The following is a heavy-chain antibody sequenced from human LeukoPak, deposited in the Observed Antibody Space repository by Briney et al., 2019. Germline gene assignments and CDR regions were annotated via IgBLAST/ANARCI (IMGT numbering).Heavy chain of an antibody. CDR3: ARGASYYYDSSGV. V-gene: IGHV1-69*06. D-gene: IGHD3-22*01. J-gene: IGHJ4*02. CDR1: GGTFSSYA. Sequence: SVKVSCKASGGTFSSYAISWVRQAPGQGLEWMGGIIPIFGTANYAQKFQGRVTITADKSTSTAYMELSSLRSEDTAVYYCARGASYYYDSSGVWGQGTLVTVSS. CDR2: IIPIFGTA.